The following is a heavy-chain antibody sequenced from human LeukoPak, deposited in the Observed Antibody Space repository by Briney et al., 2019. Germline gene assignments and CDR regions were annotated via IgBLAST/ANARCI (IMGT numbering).Heavy chain of an antibody. D-gene: IGHD2-15*01. CDR3: ARWGGGSLRAYDV. CDR1: AVSITSYY. Sequence: PSETLSLTCTVSAVSITSYYWKWVRQPPGGGLEWIGYVHFSGRSLYNPSLKSRVTLSTDTSKNHITLDLNFVTAADTAVYYCARWGGGSLRAYDVWGQGTMATVSS. CDR2: VHFSGRS. J-gene: IGHJ3*01. V-gene: IGHV4-59*01.